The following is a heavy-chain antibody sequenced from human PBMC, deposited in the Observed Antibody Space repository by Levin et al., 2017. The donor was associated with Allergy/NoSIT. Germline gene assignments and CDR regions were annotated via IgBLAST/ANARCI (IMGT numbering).Heavy chain of an antibody. CDR2: ISWDGGRT. CDR1: GFTFDDYS. J-gene: IGHJ6*02. Sequence: GESLKISCAASGFTFDDYSMHWVRQAPGKGLEWVSLISWDGGRTDYADSVKGRFTISRDNSKNSLYLQMNSLRTEDTALYYCAKDIAAAGTFDFGMDVWGQWTTVTVSS. D-gene: IGHD6-13*01. V-gene: IGHV3-43*01. CDR3: AKDIAAAGTFDFGMDV.